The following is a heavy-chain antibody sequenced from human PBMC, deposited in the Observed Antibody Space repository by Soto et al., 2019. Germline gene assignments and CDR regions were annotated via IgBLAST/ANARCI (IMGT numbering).Heavy chain of an antibody. CDR3: ARDYSSSPGRVEF. V-gene: IGHV4-31*02. CDR1: GGSISSGGYY. D-gene: IGHD6-6*01. Sequence: QVQLQESGPGLVKPSQTLSLTCTVSGGSISSGGYYWSWIRQHPGKGLEWIGYIYYSGNTYYNPSXNXRLXISIDTSKNQFSLKLSSVTAADPAVYYCARDYSSSPGRVEFWGQGTLVTVSS. J-gene: IGHJ4*02. CDR2: IYYSGNT.